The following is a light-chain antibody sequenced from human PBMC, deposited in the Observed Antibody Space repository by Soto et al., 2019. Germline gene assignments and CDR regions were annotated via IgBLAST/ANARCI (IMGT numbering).Light chain of an antibody. CDR1: EAVAKF. CDR3: EEYKTWWT. Sequence: EIQMTQSPSTLSASVGDPVSVTCRASEAVAKFLAWHQQKPGRAPEILISDASDLKSGVPSRYRGSGSGTDFTLTISGLQPDVSGSSECEEYKTWWTFGQGTKVEIK. V-gene: IGKV1-5*01. J-gene: IGKJ1*01. CDR2: DAS.